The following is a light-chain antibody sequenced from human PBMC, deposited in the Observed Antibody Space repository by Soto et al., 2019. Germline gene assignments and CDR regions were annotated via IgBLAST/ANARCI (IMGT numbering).Light chain of an antibody. CDR2: VNSDGSH. Sequence: QSVLTQSPSASASLGASVKLTCTLSSGHINYAIAWHQQQPEKGPRYLMKVNSDGSHKTGDGIPDRFSGSSSGAERYLTISSLQSEDEADYYCQTWGTGIETVFGGGTKLTVL. V-gene: IGLV4-69*01. CDR1: SGHINYA. J-gene: IGLJ3*02. CDR3: QTWGTGIETV.